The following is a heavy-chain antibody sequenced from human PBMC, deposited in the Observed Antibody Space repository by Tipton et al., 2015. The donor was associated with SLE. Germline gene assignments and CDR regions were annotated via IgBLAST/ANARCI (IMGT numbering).Heavy chain of an antibody. Sequence: LRLSCTVSGGSISSYYWSWIRQPPGKGLEWIGYIYYSGSTNYNPSLKSRVTISVDTSKNQFSLKLSSVTAADTAVYYCARGIGAFDIWGQGTMVTVSS. CDR3: ARGIGAFDI. J-gene: IGHJ3*02. CDR2: IYYSGST. V-gene: IGHV4-59*01. CDR1: GGSISSYY.